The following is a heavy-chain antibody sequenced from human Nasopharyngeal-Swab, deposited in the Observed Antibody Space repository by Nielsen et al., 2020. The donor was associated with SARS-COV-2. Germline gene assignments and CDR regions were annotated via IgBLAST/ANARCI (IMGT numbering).Heavy chain of an antibody. CDR3: TTDFYFDY. CDR2: IGDKDHNYAT. CDR1: GFISSASA. Sequence: GESLKISCAASGFISSASAIHWVRQASGKGLEWVGRIGDKDHNYATTYGASVQGRLTISRDDSKNTAFLQMDSLKTEDTALYYCTTDFYFDYWGQGTLVTVSS. J-gene: IGHJ4*02. V-gene: IGHV3-73*01.